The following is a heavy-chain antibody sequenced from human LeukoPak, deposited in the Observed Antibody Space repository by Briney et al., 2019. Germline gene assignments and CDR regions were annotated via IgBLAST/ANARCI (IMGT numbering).Heavy chain of an antibody. V-gene: IGHV3-48*03. J-gene: IGHJ4*02. Sequence: PGGSLRLSCAASGFTFSSSEMNWVRQAPGKGLEWISYISSGGGTTYYADSVKGRFTISRDNAKNSLSLQMNSLRAEDTAVYYCARPGRSVTPGYRGQGTLVTVSS. CDR1: GFTFSSSE. CDR3: ARPGRSVTPGY. CDR2: ISSGGGTT. D-gene: IGHD1-26*01.